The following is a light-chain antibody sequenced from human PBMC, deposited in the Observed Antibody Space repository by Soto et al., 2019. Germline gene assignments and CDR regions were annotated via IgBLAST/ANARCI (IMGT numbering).Light chain of an antibody. CDR3: QQYHNWPPQYT. CDR1: QTIASN. J-gene: IGKJ2*01. Sequence: EIVMTQSPVSLSVSPGERATLSCRASQTIASNVAWYQQKPGQAPRLLLHGAATRATGVPARFSGSGSGTEFTLTISSRQSEDFAVYYCQQYHNWPPQYTFGQGTKLQMK. V-gene: IGKV3-15*01. CDR2: GAA.